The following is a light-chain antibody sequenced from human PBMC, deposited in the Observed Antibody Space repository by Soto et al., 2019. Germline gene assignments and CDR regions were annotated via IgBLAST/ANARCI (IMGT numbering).Light chain of an antibody. CDR1: SSDVDFYNF. V-gene: IGLV2-14*01. CDR2: EVS. Sequence: QSVLAQPASVSGSPGQSITISCTGTSSDVDFYNFVSWYQQHPGKAPKLMIYEVSNRSSGVSSHFSGSKSGNTASLTISGLRAEDEADYYCSSSTITSYVFGTGTKVTVL. J-gene: IGLJ1*01. CDR3: SSSTITSYV.